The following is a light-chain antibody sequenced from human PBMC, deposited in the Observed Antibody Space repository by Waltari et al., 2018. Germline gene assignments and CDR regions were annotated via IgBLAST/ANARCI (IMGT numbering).Light chain of an antibody. V-gene: IGKV4-1*01. J-gene: IGKJ2*01. CDR2: WAS. CDR1: QSVLYSSNNKNY. Sequence: DIVMTQSPDSLAVSLGESAPVDCKSSQSVLYSSNNKNYLAWYHQKAGQPPKLLIAWASTRESGVPDRFSGSGSGTNFTLTISSLQAEDVAVYYCQQYYNTPYTFGQGTKLEIK. CDR3: QQYYNTPYT.